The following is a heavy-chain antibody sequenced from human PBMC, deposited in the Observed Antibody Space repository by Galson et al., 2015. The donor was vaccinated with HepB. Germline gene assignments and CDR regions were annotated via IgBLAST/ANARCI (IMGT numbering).Heavy chain of an antibody. D-gene: IGHD3-22*01. CDR3: AKGGSSGYLNDAFDI. V-gene: IGHV3-74*01. CDR1: GFTFSSYW. J-gene: IGHJ3*02. Sequence: SLRLSCAASGFTFSSYWMHWVRQAPGKGLVWVSRINSDGSSTNYADSVKGRFTISRDNSKNTLYLQMNSLRAEDTAVYYCAKGGSSGYLNDAFDIWGQGTMVTVSS. CDR2: INSDGSST.